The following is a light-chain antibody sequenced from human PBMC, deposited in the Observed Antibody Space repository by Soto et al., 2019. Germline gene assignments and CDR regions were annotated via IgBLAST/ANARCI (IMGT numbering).Light chain of an antibody. Sequence: QSALTQPASVSGSPGQSITISCTGTSSDVGGSNYVSWYQQHPDKAPKLMIYDVSNRPSGVSNRFSGSKSGNTASLAISGLLAEDEADYYCCSYTTTSTLVFGGGTKLTVL. V-gene: IGLV2-14*01. J-gene: IGLJ2*01. CDR2: DVS. CDR3: CSYTTTSTLV. CDR1: SSDVGGSNY.